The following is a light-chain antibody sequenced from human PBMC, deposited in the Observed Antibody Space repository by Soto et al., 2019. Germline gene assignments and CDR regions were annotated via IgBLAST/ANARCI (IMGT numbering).Light chain of an antibody. CDR2: KIS. Sequence: DIVMTQPPLSSPVTLGQPASISCRSSQSLVHSDGNTYLSWLQQRPGQPPRLLISKISDRFSGVLDRFSGSGAGTDFTLTRSRVEAEDVGVYYCKQRTQSTWTFGQGTKVEIK. CDR1: QSLVHSDGNTY. V-gene: IGKV2-24*01. J-gene: IGKJ1*01. CDR3: KQRTQSTWT.